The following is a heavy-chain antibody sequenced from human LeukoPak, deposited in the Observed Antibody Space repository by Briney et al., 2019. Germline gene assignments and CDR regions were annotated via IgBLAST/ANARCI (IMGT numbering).Heavy chain of an antibody. Sequence: PSETLSLTCAVYGGSFSGYYWSWIRQPPGKGLAWIGEINHSGSTNYNPSLKSRVTISVDTSKNQFSLKLSSVTAADTAVYYCARQRRWFGEFRFDPWGQGTLVTVSS. J-gene: IGHJ5*02. CDR3: ARQRRWFGEFRFDP. D-gene: IGHD3-10*01. CDR1: GGSFSGYY. V-gene: IGHV4-34*01. CDR2: INHSGST.